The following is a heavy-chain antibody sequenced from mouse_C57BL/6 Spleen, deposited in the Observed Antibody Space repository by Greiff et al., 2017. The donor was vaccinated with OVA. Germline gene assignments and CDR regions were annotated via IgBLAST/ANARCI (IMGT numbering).Heavy chain of an antibody. J-gene: IGHJ2*01. D-gene: IGHD2-3*01. CDR3: ARTPLRWLLRFDY. CDR2: INPSNGGT. CDR1: GYTFTSYW. V-gene: IGHV1-53*01. Sequence: QVQLQQPGTELVKPGASVKLSCKASGYTFTSYWMHWVKQRPGQGLEWIGNINPSNGGTNYNEKFKSKATLTVDKSSSTAYMQLSSLTSEDSAVYYGARTPLRWLLRFDYWGQGTTLTVSS.